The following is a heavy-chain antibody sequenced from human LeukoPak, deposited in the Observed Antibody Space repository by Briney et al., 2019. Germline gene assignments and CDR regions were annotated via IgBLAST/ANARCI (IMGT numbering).Heavy chain of an antibody. CDR1: GFTFNGYS. J-gene: IGHJ4*02. CDR3: AREDSGGNSFDY. V-gene: IGHV3-48*01. D-gene: IGHD4/OR15-4a*01. CDR2: ISNSGFTT. Sequence: PGGSLRLSCAASGFTFNGYSMNWLRQAPGKGLEWVAFISNSGFTTYYADSVKGRFTVSRDNAKDSVSLQMDSLRADDTARYYCAREDSGGNSFDYWGQGAQVTVS.